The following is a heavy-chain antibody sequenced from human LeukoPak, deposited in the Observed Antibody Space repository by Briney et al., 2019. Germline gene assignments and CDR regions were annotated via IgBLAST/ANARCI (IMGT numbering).Heavy chain of an antibody. D-gene: IGHD3-3*02. CDR2: TYYRSKWYY. CDR3: AKGYSISY. CDR1: GDSVSSDTTA. V-gene: IGHV6-1*01. Sequence: SQTLSLTCAISGDSVSSDTTAWNWIRLSPSRGLEWLGRTYYRSKWYYEYAVSVRGLITINPDTSKNQFSLQLNSVTPEDTAVYYCAKGYSISYWGQGTLVTVSS. J-gene: IGHJ4*02.